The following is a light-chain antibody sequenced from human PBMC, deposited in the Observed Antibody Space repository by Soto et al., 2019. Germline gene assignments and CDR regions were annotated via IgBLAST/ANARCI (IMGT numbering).Light chain of an antibody. CDR3: QQSYRSPHT. Sequence: DIQMTQSPSSLSASLGDRVTITCRASQSISNYLNWYQQKPGKAPKLLFYAPSNLQSGVPSGFSGSGSGTDFTLTISSLQPEDFATYYCQQSYRSPHTFGQGTKVEIK. J-gene: IGKJ1*01. CDR1: QSISNY. V-gene: IGKV1-39*01. CDR2: APS.